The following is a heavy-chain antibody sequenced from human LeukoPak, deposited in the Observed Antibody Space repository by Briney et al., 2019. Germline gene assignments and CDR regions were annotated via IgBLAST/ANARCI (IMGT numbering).Heavy chain of an antibody. D-gene: IGHD2-2*03. CDR3: ARHSRLDKSSLSWAAY. CDR2: IYYSGST. J-gene: IGHJ4*02. Sequence: PSETLSLTCTVSGGSVSSYYWSWIRQPPGQGLEWIGYIYYSGSTNYNPSLKSRVTISVDTSKNQFSLKLSSVTAADTAVYYCARHSRLDKSSLSWAAYWGQGGLVSVSS. V-gene: IGHV4-59*08. CDR1: GGSVSSYY.